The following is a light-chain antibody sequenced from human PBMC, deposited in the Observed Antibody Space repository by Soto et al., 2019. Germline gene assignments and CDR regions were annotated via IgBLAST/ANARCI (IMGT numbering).Light chain of an antibody. Sequence: EIVMTQSPATLSVSPGERATLSCRASQSVSSNLAWYQQKPGQAPGLLIYGAPTRATGVPARFSGSGSGTEFTLTISSLQSEDFAVYYCQQYSSWPSFGPGTKVDIK. CDR2: GAP. V-gene: IGKV3-15*01. CDR3: QQYSSWPS. CDR1: QSVSSN. J-gene: IGKJ3*01.